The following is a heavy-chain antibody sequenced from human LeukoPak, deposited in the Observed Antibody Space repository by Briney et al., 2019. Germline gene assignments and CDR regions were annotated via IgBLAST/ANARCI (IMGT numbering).Heavy chain of an antibody. Sequence: GGSLRLSCAASGFTFSSVWVSWVRQAPGKGLEWVGRIKSKAAGGTTDYAAPVKGRFTISRNYSKNTLYLQMNSLKTEDTAIYYCTTGPDPTFDYWGRGTLVTVSS. CDR1: GFTFSSVW. CDR2: IKSKAAGGTT. V-gene: IGHV3-15*01. CDR3: TTGPDPTFDY. J-gene: IGHJ4*02.